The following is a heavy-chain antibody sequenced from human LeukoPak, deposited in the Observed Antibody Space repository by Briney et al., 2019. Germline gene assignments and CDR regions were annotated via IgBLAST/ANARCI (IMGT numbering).Heavy chain of an antibody. J-gene: IGHJ4*02. V-gene: IGHV1-69*01. CDR3: ASSFNWGMYYFDY. CDR1: GGTFSSYA. Sequence: ASVKVSCKASGGTFSSYAISWVRQAPGQGLEWVGGIIPIFGTANYAQKFQGRVTITADESTSTAYMELSSLRSEDTAVYFCASSFNWGMYYFDYCGQGTLVTVSS. D-gene: IGHD7-27*01. CDR2: IIPIFGTA.